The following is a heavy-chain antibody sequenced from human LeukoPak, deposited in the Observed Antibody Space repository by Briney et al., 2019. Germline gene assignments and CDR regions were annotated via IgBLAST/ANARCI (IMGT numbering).Heavy chain of an antibody. CDR3: ARSGSYYGIDY. CDR2: ISSSGGAI. V-gene: IGHV3-48*03. Sequence: GGSLRLSCAVSGFTFSGSAMHWVRQASGKGLEWVSYISSSGGAIYYADSVKGRFTISRDNAKNSLYLQMNSLRAEDTAVYYCARSGSYYGIDYWGQGTLVTVSS. CDR1: GFTFSGSA. J-gene: IGHJ4*02. D-gene: IGHD1-26*01.